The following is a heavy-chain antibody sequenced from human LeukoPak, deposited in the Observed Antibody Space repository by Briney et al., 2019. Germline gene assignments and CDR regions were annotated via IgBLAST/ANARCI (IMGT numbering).Heavy chain of an antibody. D-gene: IGHD4-23*01. CDR1: GFTFRSYG. Sequence: GGSLRLSCAASGFTFRSYGMHWVRQAPGNGLEWVTFIQYDGSNKYYADSVKGRFTVSRDNSKNTLYLQMSSLRAEDTAVYYCAEDYGGNLGQGTLVTVSS. J-gene: IGHJ4*02. CDR2: IQYDGSNK. V-gene: IGHV3-30*02. CDR3: AEDYGGN.